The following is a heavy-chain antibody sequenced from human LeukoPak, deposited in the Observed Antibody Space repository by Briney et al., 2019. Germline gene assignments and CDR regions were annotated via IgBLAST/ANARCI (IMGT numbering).Heavy chain of an antibody. CDR1: GFTFSSYG. CDR2: ISYDGSNK. V-gene: IGHV3-30*18. D-gene: IGHD1-26*01. Sequence: GVSLRLSCAATGFTFSSYGMHWVRQAPGKGLEWVAVISYDGSNKYYADSVKGRFTISRDNSKNTLYLQMNSLRAEDTAVYYCAKDASGSYVYYYYYYGMDVWGKGTTVTVSS. J-gene: IGHJ6*04. CDR3: AKDASGSYVYYYYYYGMDV.